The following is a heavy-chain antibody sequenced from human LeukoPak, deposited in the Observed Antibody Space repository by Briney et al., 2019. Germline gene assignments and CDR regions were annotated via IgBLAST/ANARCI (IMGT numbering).Heavy chain of an antibody. Sequence: PGGSLRLSCAASGFTFSSYAMSWVRQAPGKGLEWVSAISGSGGSTYYADSVKGRFTISRDNSKNTLYLQMNSLRAEDTAVYYCAKRSYLAKGIVGATTVDYRGQGTLVTVSS. CDR3: AKRSYLAKGIVGATTVDY. CDR2: ISGSGGST. V-gene: IGHV3-23*01. D-gene: IGHD1-26*01. CDR1: GFTFSSYA. J-gene: IGHJ4*02.